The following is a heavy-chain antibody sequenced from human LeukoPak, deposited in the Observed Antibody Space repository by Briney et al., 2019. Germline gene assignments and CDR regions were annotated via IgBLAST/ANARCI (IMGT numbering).Heavy chain of an antibody. D-gene: IGHD2-21*01. J-gene: IGHJ5*02. Sequence: ASVKVSCKASGYIFSGHYIQWVRQAPGQGLEWMGWINPASGGTNNAQKFRGRVTMTTDTSISTLYMELNSLRSDDTAVYYCARVLFPSGPTHCFDPWGQGTLVTVSS. V-gene: IGHV1-2*02. CDR2: INPASGGT. CDR1: GYIFSGHY. CDR3: ARVLFPSGPTHCFDP.